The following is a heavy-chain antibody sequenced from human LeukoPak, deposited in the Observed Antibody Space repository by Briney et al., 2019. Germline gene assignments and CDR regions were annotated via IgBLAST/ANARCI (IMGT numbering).Heavy chain of an antibody. CDR3: AASRYDYGDYVPLVY. Sequence: ASETLSLTCAVYGGSFSGYYWSWIRQPPGKGLEWIGEINHSGSTNYNPSLKSRVTISVDTSENQFSLKLSSVTAADTAVYYCAASRYDYGDYVPLVYWGQGTLVTVSS. CDR2: INHSGST. D-gene: IGHD4-17*01. V-gene: IGHV4-34*01. J-gene: IGHJ4*02. CDR1: GGSFSGYY.